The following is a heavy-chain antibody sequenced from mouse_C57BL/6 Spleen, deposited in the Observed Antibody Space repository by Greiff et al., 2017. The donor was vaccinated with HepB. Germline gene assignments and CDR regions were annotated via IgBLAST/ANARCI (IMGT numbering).Heavy chain of an antibody. Sequence: QVQLQQSGPELVKPGASVKISCKASGYAFSSSWMNWVKQRPGRGLEWIGRIYPGDGDTNYNRKFEGKATLTADKSSTTAYMLLSRLTSEDSAVYCGTLAAQGWFAYWGQGTLVTVSA. V-gene: IGHV1-82*01. D-gene: IGHD3-2*02. J-gene: IGHJ3*01. CDR3: TLAAQGWFAY. CDR1: GYAFSSSW. CDR2: IYPGDGDT.